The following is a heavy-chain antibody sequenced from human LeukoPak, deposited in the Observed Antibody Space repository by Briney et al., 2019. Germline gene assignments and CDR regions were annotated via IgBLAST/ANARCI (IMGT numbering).Heavy chain of an antibody. V-gene: IGHV3-23*01. D-gene: IGHD3-22*01. CDR1: GFTFSSYA. CDR3: AKHLYYYDSSGYYDY. Sequence: GGSLRLSCAASGFTFSSYAMSGVRQAPGKGLEWVSAISGSGGSTYYADSVKGRFTISRDNSKNTLYLQMNSLRAEDTAVYYCAKHLYYYDSSGYYDYWGQGTLVTVSS. J-gene: IGHJ4*02. CDR2: ISGSGGST.